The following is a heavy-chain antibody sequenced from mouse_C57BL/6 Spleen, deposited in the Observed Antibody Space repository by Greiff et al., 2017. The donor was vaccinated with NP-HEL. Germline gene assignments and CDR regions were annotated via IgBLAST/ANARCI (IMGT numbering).Heavy chain of an antibody. Sequence: QVQLQQSGAELVKPGASVKISCKASGYAFSSYWMNWVKQRPGKGLEWIGQIYPGDGDTNYNGKFKGKATLTADKSSSTAYMQLSSLTSEDSAVYFCARSWGNYHRYYFDYWGQGTTLTVSS. J-gene: IGHJ2*01. CDR3: ARSWGNYHRYYFDY. CDR1: GYAFSSYW. D-gene: IGHD2-1*01. CDR2: IYPGDGDT. V-gene: IGHV1-80*01.